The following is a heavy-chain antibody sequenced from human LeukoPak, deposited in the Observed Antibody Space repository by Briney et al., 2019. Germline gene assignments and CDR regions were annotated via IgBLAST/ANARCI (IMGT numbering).Heavy chain of an antibody. Sequence: ASVKVSCKASGYTFTGYYMHWVRQAPGQGLEWMGWINPNSGGTNYAQKFQGWVTMTRDTSISTAYMELSRLRSDDTAVYYCARHFYGSGTYYHFDYWGQGTLVTVSS. D-gene: IGHD3-10*01. CDR1: GYTFTGYY. CDR2: INPNSGGT. CDR3: ARHFYGSGTYYHFDY. V-gene: IGHV1-2*04. J-gene: IGHJ4*02.